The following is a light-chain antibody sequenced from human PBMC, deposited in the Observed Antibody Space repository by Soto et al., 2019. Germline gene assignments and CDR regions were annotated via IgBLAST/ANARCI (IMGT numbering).Light chain of an antibody. V-gene: IGKV3-15*01. CDR3: QQYYNWRT. CDR1: QSVSSN. J-gene: IGKJ1*01. Sequence: EIVMTQSPGTLSVSPGERATLSCRASQSVSSNLAWYQQRPGQAPRLLIYGASTRATGIPARFSGSGSGTEFTLTITSLQSEDFAIYYCQQYYNWRTFGQGT. CDR2: GAS.